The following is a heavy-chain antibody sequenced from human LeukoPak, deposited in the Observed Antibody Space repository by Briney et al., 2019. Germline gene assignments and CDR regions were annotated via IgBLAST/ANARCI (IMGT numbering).Heavy chain of an antibody. CDR3: ARYCSSTSCYRGIDY. CDR2: IYTSGST. J-gene: IGHJ4*02. D-gene: IGHD2-2*02. Sequence: SETLSLTCTVSGGSISSGSYYWSWIRQPAGKGLEWIGRIYTSGSTNYNPSLKSRVTISVDTSKNQFSLKLSSVTAADTAVYYCARYCSSTSCYRGIDYWGQGTLVTVSS. CDR1: GGSISSGSYY. V-gene: IGHV4-61*02.